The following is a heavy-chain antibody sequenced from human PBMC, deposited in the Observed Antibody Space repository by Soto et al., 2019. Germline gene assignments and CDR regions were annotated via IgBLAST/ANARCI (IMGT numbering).Heavy chain of an antibody. CDR2: INPNSGGT. D-gene: IGHD3-3*01. Sequence: VASVKVSCKASGYTFTGYYMHWVRQAPGQGLEWMGWINPNSGGTNYAQKFQGWVTMTRDTSISTAYMELSRLRSDDTAVYYCARSISITIFGVGRGGMDVWGQGTTVTVSS. J-gene: IGHJ6*02. CDR1: GYTFTGYY. V-gene: IGHV1-2*04. CDR3: ARSISITIFGVGRGGMDV.